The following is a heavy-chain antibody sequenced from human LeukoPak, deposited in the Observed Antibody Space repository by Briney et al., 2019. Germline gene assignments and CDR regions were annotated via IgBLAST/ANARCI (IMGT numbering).Heavy chain of an antibody. Sequence: ASVKVSCKVSGYTLTELSMHWVRQAPGKGLEWMGGFDPEDGETIYAQKFQGRVTMTEDTSTDTAYMALSSLRSEDTAVYYCATGVGFGGYYYYGMDVWGQGTTVTVSS. CDR3: ATGVGFGGYYYYGMDV. CDR1: GYTLTELS. D-gene: IGHD3-3*01. V-gene: IGHV1-24*01. CDR2: FDPEDGET. J-gene: IGHJ6*02.